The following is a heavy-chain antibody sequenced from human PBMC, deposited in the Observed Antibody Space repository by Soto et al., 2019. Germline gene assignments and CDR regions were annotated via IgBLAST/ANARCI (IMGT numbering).Heavy chain of an antibody. CDR1: GFTFSSYS. J-gene: IGHJ3*02. Sequence: GGSLRLSCAASGFTFSSYSMNWVRQAPGKGLEWVSSISSSSSYIYYADSVKGRFTISRDNAKNSLYLQMNSLRAEDTAVYYCATRMDSSKRGAFDIWGQGTMVTVSS. D-gene: IGHD2-2*03. CDR3: ATRMDSSKRGAFDI. CDR2: ISSSSSYI. V-gene: IGHV3-21*01.